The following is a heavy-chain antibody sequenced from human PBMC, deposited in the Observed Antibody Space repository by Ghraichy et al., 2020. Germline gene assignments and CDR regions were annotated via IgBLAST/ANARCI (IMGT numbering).Heavy chain of an antibody. CDR2: FDPEDGET. CDR3: ATDDRGGIAAAGDAFDI. D-gene: IGHD6-13*01. Sequence: ASVKVSCKVSGYTLTELSMHWVRQAPGKGLEWMGGFDPEDGETIYAQKFQGRVTMTEDTSTDTAYMELSSLRSEDTAVYYCATDDRGGIAAAGDAFDIWGQGTMVTVSS. CDR1: GYTLTELS. J-gene: IGHJ3*02. V-gene: IGHV1-24*01.